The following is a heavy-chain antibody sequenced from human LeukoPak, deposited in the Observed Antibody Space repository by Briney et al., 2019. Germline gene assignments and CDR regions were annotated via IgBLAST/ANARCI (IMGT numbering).Heavy chain of an antibody. J-gene: IGHJ6*03. V-gene: IGHV3-43*01. CDR3: AKDTSRGYNYYYMDV. CDR2: ISWDGGST. CDR1: GFTFDDYT. D-gene: IGHD6-6*01. Sequence: GGSLRLSCAASGFTFDDYTMHWVRQAPGKGPEWVSLISWDGGSTYYGDSVKGRFTISRDNSKNSLYLQMNSLRTEDTALYYCAKDTSRGYNYYYMDVWGKGTTVTVSS.